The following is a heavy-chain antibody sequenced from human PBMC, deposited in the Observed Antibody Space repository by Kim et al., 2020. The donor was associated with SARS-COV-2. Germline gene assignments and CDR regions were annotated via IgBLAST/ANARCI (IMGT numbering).Heavy chain of an antibody. Sequence: RFTISRDNAKNSLYLQMNSLRAEDTAVYYCARDIRDLVTMVRGVTHAFDIWGQGTMVTVSS. D-gene: IGHD3-10*01. V-gene: IGHV3-11*06. CDR3: ARDIRDLVTMVRGVTHAFDI. J-gene: IGHJ3*02.